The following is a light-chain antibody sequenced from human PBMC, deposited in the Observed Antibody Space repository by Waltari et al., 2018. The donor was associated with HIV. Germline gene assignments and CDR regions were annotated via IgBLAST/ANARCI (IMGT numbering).Light chain of an antibody. CDR1: SSDVGGYSY. CDR2: DVS. J-gene: IGLJ2*01. Sequence: QSALTQPASVSGSPGQSITISCTGTSSDVGGYSYVSWYQHHPGKAPKLMIFDVSMRPSGFSDRFAGAKSGNTASLTISGLQVEDEADYYCSSYTSTTTLEVFGGGTKLTVL. CDR3: SSYTSTTTLEV. V-gene: IGLV2-14*03.